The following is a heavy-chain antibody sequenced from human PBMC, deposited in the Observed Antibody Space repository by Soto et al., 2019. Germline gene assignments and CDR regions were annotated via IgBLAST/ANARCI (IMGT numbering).Heavy chain of an antibody. CDR3: ARQAVVVPAAIRYYYYGMDV. D-gene: IGHD2-2*02. J-gene: IGHJ6*02. CDR2: IDPIDSYT. Sequence: GESLKISCKGSGYSFTSYWISWVRQMPGKGLEWMGRIDPIDSYTNYSPSFQGHVTISADKSISTAYLQWSSLKASDTAMYYCARQAVVVPAAIRYYYYGMDVWGQGTTVTVSS. V-gene: IGHV5-10-1*01. CDR1: GYSFTSYW.